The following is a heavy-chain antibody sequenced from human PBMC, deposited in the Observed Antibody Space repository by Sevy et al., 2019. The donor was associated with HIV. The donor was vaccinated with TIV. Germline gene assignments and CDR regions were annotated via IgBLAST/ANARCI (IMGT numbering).Heavy chain of an antibody. CDR2: ISYDGSNK. CDR1: GFTFSSYA. V-gene: IGHV3-30*04. Sequence: GGSLRLSCAASGFTFSSYAMHWVRQAPGKGLEWVAVISYDGSNKYYADSVKGRFTISRDNSKNTLYLQMNSLRAEDTAVYYCARYPDTDCSSTSCYSVDYYYGMDVWGQGTTVTVSS. J-gene: IGHJ6*02. CDR3: ARYPDTDCSSTSCYSVDYYYGMDV. D-gene: IGHD2-2*02.